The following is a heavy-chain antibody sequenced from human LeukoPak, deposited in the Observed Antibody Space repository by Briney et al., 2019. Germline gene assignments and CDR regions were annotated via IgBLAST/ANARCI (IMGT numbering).Heavy chain of an antibody. CDR3: ARGNRAYRETFDP. CDR2: MSPNSGNA. Sequence: GASVKVSCKASGSTFSSYDINWVRQATGQGLEWMGWMSPNSGNAGYAQKFQGRVTMTRNTSISTAYMELSSLRSEDTAVYYCARGNRAYRETFDPWGQGTLVTVSS. J-gene: IGHJ5*02. CDR1: GSTFSSYD. D-gene: IGHD1-26*01. V-gene: IGHV1-8*02.